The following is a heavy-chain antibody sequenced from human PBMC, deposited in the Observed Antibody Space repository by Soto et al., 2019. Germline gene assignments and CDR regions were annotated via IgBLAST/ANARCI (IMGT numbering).Heavy chain of an antibody. Sequence: SETLSLTCTVSGDSIRGRNYYWAWIRQPPGGGLEWVGTLFSGSTYSNPSLKSRVSISLDTSKNQVSLKLSSVAAADTAIYYCATTRGIAVGGSFNYWGQGTLVTVSS. CDR2: LFSGST. CDR1: GDSIRGRNYY. CDR3: ATTRGIAVGGSFNY. J-gene: IGHJ4*02. V-gene: IGHV4-39*01. D-gene: IGHD6-19*01.